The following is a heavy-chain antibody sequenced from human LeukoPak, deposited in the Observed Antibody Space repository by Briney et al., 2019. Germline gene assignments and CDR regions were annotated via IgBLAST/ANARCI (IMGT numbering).Heavy chain of an antibody. D-gene: IGHD6-19*01. CDR1: GASFRGYY. V-gene: IGHV4-34*01. Sequence: SETLSLTCAVYGASFRGYYWSWIRQPPGKGLEWIGEVNHSGSTNYNPSLKNRVTISVDTSKNQFSLKLSSVTAADTAVYYCARIGWACVDYWGQGTLVTISS. J-gene: IGHJ4*02. CDR2: VNHSGST. CDR3: ARIGWACVDY.